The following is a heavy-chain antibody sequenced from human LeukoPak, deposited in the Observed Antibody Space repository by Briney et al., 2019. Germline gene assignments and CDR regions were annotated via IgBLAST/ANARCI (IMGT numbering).Heavy chain of an antibody. Sequence: GRSLRLSCAASGFTFSSYAMHWVRQAPGKGLEWVAVISYDGSNKYYADSVKGRFTISRDNSKNTLYLQMNSLRAEDTAVYYCARDRGSYYVWYDFDYWGQGTLVTVSS. J-gene: IGHJ4*02. CDR2: ISYDGSNK. V-gene: IGHV3-30-3*01. CDR1: GFTFSSYA. D-gene: IGHD1-26*01. CDR3: ARDRGSYYVWYDFDY.